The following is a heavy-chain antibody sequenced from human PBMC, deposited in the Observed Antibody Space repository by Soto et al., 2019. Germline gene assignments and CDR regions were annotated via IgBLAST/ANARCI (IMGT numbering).Heavy chain of an antibody. CDR2: IIPIFGTA. CDR1: GGTFSSYA. V-gene: IGHV1-69*13. CDR3: ARDISPAVGIAAAVSGDNWFDP. Sequence: AASVKVSCKASGGTFSSYAISWVRQAPGQGLEWMGGIIPIFGTANYAQKFQGRVTITADESTSTAYMELSSLRSEDTAVYYCARDISPAVGIAAAVSGDNWFDPWGQGTLVTVSS. D-gene: IGHD6-13*01. J-gene: IGHJ5*02.